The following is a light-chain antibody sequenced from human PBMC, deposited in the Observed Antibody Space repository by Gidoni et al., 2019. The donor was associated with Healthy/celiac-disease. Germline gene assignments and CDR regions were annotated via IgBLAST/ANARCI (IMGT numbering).Light chain of an antibody. Sequence: QSALTQPPSASGSPGPPVTISCTGTSSDVGGYNYGPWYQQHPGKAPKLMIYEVSTRPSGVPDRFSGSKSGNTASLSVSGLQAEDEADYYCSSYAGSNNLVFGGGTKLTVL. V-gene: IGLV2-8*01. J-gene: IGLJ2*01. CDR1: SSDVGGYNY. CDR2: EVS. CDR3: SSYAGSNNLV.